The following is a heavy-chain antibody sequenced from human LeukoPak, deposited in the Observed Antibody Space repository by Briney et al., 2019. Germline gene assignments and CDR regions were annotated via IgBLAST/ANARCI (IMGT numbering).Heavy chain of an antibody. CDR1: GFTFSSCA. V-gene: IGHV3-23*01. CDR3: AKVGIVVVVAAPTSNWFDP. Sequence: PGGSLRLPCAASGFTFSSCAMSWVRQAPGKGLEWVSAISGSGGSTYYADSVKGRFTIYRGNSKNTVYLQMTSPRAEDTAVDYCAKVGIVVVVAAPTSNWFDPWGQGTLVTVSS. D-gene: IGHD2-15*01. J-gene: IGHJ5*02. CDR2: ISGSGGST.